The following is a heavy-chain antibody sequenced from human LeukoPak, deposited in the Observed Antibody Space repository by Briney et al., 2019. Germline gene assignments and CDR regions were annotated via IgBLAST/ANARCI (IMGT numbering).Heavy chain of an antibody. CDR2: IYYSGST. CDR1: GGSISSGGYY. J-gene: IGHJ4*02. D-gene: IGHD5-18*01. CDR3: ARGPGYSYGNFNFDY. V-gene: IGHV4-31*03. Sequence: SQTLSLTCTVSGGSISSGGYYWSWIRQHPGKGLEWIGYIYYSGSTYSNPSLKSRVTMSVDTSKNQFSLKLSSVTAADTAVYYCARGPGYSYGNFNFDYWGQGTLVTVSS.